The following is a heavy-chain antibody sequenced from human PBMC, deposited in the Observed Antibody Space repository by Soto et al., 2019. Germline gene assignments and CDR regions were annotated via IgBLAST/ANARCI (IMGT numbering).Heavy chain of an antibody. Sequence: SETLSLTCTVSVGSISSSSYYWGWIRQPPGKGLEWIGSIYYSGSTYYNPSLKSRVTISVDTSKNQFSLKLSSVTAADTAVYYCASPTVRGVIGMDVWGQGTTVTVSS. D-gene: IGHD3-10*01. CDR3: ASPTVRGVIGMDV. J-gene: IGHJ6*02. V-gene: IGHV4-39*01. CDR1: VGSISSSSYY. CDR2: IYYSGST.